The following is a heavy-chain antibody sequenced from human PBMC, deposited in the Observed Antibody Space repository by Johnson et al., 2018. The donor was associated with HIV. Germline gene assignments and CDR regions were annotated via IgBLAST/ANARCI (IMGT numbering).Heavy chain of an antibody. D-gene: IGHD3-10*01. CDR1: GFTFSYYG. J-gene: IGHJ3*02. Sequence: QVQLVESGGGVVQPGGSLRLSCAASGFTFSYYGVHWVRQAPGKGLEWVANIKPDGSNKYYADSVKGRFTISRDNSKNTLYLQMNSLKTEDTAVYYCTTDLELAGLWFGELWDDAFDIWGQGTMVTVSS. CDR3: TTDLELAGLWFGELWDDAFDI. CDR2: IKPDGSNK. V-gene: IGHV3-33*08.